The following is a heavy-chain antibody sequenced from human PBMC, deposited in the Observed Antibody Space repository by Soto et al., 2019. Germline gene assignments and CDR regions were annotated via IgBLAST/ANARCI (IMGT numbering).Heavy chain of an antibody. CDR3: ARGYCTATICDPWFDP. CDR2: IYPGDSDT. V-gene: IGHV5-51*01. CDR1: GYAFSSYW. Sequence: GESLKISCQGSGYAFSSYWIAWVRQMPGKGLEWMGIIYPGDSDTRHSPSFQGQVTISVDKSITTAYLQWSSLKASDTAMYYCARGYCTATICDPWFDPWGQGTLVTVSS. J-gene: IGHJ5*02. D-gene: IGHD2-8*02.